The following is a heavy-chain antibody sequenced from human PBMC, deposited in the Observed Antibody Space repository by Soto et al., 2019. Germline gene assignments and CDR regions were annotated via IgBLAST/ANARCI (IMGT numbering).Heavy chain of an antibody. CDR1: GGTFGTYA. J-gene: IGHJ6*02. Sequence: QVQLVQSGAEVKKPGSAVTVSCKASGGTFGTYAISWVRQAPGQGLEWMGGIIPMFATANYAQKFQGRVTLTAAESTRTAYMELSRLRSDDTAVYYCGRRGYGSSGVYYYYYNMDVWGPGNTVTVSS. V-gene: IGHV1-69*01. CDR3: GRRGYGSSGVYYYYYNMDV. CDR2: IIPMFATA. D-gene: IGHD6-6*01.